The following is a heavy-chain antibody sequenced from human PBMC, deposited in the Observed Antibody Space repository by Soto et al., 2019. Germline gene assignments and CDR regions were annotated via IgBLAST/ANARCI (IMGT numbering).Heavy chain of an antibody. J-gene: IGHJ5*02. D-gene: IGHD1-7*01. Sequence: QVQLVQSGAEVKKPGASVKVSCKASGYTFAGYYMHWVRQAPGQGLEWMGWINTNSGDTQYAQKFQGRATMTSDTSISPAYMELRSLRVDDTAVYYCARDHQELILYNWFDPWGQGTRVTVSS. CDR2: INTNSGDT. V-gene: IGHV1-2*02. CDR1: GYTFAGYY. CDR3: ARDHQELILYNWFDP.